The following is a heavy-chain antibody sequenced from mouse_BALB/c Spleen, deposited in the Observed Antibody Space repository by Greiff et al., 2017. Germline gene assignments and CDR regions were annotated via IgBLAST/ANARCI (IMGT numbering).Heavy chain of an antibody. J-gene: IGHJ4*01. V-gene: IGHV3-2*02. CDR3: ARSRWLLYAMDY. CDR1: GYSITSDYA. CDR2: ISYSGST. D-gene: IGHD2-3*01. Sequence: EVQLVESGPGLVKPSQSLSLTCTVTGYSITSDYAWNWIRQFPGNKLEWMGYISYSGSTSYNPSLKSRISITRDTSKNQFFLQLNSVTTEDTATYYCARSRWLLYAMDYWGQGTSVTVSS.